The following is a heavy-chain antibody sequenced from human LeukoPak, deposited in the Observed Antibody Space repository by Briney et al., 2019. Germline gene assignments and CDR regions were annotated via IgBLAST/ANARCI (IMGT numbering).Heavy chain of an antibody. CDR2: INAGNGNT. D-gene: IGHD1-1*01. CDR1: GYTFTSYA. V-gene: IGHV1-3*01. CDR3: ARDITIGTTRFDP. Sequence: AASVKVSCKASGYTFTSYAMHWVRQAPGQRLEWMGWINAGNGNTKYSQKFQGRVTITRDTSASTAYMELSSLRSEDTAVYYCARDITIGTTRFDPWGQGTLVTVSP. J-gene: IGHJ5*02.